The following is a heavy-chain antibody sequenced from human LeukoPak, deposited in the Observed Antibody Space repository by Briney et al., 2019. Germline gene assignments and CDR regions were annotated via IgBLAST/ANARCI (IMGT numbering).Heavy chain of an antibody. Sequence: PSETLSLTCTVSGGSISSYYWSWIRQPPGTGLEWIGYIYYSGSTNYSPSLKSRVTISVDTSKNHFSLKLSSVTAADTAVYYCATWNYATGGFDYWGQGTLVTVSS. D-gene: IGHD1-7*01. J-gene: IGHJ4*02. CDR3: ATWNYATGGFDY. CDR2: IYYSGST. V-gene: IGHV4-59*01. CDR1: GGSISSYY.